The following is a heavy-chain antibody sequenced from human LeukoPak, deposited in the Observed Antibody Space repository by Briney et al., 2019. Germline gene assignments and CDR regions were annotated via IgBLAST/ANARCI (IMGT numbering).Heavy chain of an antibody. V-gene: IGHV3-21*01. Sequence: GGSLRLSCAASGFTFSSYSMNWVRQAPGKGLEWVSSISSSSSYIYYADSVKGRFTISRDNAKNSLYLQMNSLRAEDTAVYYCAELGITMIGGVWGKGTTVTIST. CDR3: AELGITMIGGV. D-gene: IGHD3-10*02. CDR2: ISSSSSYI. J-gene: IGHJ6*04. CDR1: GFTFSSYS.